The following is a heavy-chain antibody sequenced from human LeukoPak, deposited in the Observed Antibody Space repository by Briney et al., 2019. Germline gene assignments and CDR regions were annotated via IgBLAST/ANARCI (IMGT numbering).Heavy chain of an antibody. CDR3: ARGSTRYEA. CDR1: AYSISSGYY. J-gene: IGHJ5*02. CDR2: IYGSGST. D-gene: IGHD2-2*01. Sequence: SETLSLTCTVSAYSISSGYYWGWIRQPPGKGLEWIGYIYGSGSTDYNPSLKSRVTISIDTSKNQLYLKVTSVTAADTAVYYCARGSTRYEAWGQGTLVTVSS. V-gene: IGHV4-38-2*02.